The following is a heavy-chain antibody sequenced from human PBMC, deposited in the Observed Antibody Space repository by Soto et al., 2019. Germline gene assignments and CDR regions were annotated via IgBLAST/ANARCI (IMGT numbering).Heavy chain of an antibody. CDR3: ARGWDHYDSSGLRTWFDP. Sequence: QXQLVQSVAEVKKPGSSVKVSCKASGGTFSDYGINWVRQAPGQGLEWMGGFIPIFGTANYAQKFQGRVTITADESTSTAYMELSSLRSEDTAVYYCARGWDHYDSSGLRTWFDPWGQGTLVTVSS. D-gene: IGHD3-22*01. J-gene: IGHJ5*02. CDR1: GGTFSDYG. V-gene: IGHV1-69*01. CDR2: FIPIFGTA.